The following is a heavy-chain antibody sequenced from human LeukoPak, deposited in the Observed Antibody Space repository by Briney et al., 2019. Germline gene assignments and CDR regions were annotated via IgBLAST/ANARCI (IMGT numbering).Heavy chain of an antibody. D-gene: IGHD1-1*01. J-gene: IGHJ6*03. CDR2: IGTASDT. CDR3: ARGPPRGKYYYMDV. Sequence: SGGSLRLSCAASGFTFSSFDMHWVRQPTGQGLEWVSTIGTASDTYYTGSVEGRFTLSRDNAKNSLYLQMNSLPAGDTAVYYCARGPPRGKYYYMDVWGKGTTVTVSS. CDR1: GFTFSSFD. V-gene: IGHV3-13*01.